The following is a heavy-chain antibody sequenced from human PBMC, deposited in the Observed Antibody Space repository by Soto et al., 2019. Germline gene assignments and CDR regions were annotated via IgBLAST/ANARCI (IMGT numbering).Heavy chain of an antibody. CDR2: IYTSGST. D-gene: IGHD1-26*01. CDR1: GGSISSYY. CDR3: ARDYYEVGARYYYGMDV. J-gene: IGHJ6*02. Sequence: SETLSLTCTVSGGSISSYYWSWIRQPAGKGLEWIGRIYTSGSTNYNPSLKSRVTMSVDTSKNQFSLKLSSVTAADTAVYYCARDYYEVGARYYYGMDVRCQGTTVTVSS. V-gene: IGHV4-4*07.